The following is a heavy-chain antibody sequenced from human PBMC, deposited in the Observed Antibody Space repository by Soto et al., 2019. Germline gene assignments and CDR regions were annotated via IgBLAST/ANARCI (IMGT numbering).Heavy chain of an antibody. CDR3: ATTRRNSMIVVVMRQGGNAFDI. CDR1: GFTFSSYA. D-gene: IGHD3-22*01. V-gene: IGHV3-23*01. CDR2: ISGSGGST. Sequence: EVQLLESGGGLVQPGGSLRLSCAASGFTFSSYAMSWVRQAPGKGLEWVSAISGSGGSTYYADSVKGRFTISRDKSKNTLDLQLNSLSAEDTAVYYCATTRRNSMIVVVMRQGGNAFDICGQGTMVTVSS. J-gene: IGHJ3*02.